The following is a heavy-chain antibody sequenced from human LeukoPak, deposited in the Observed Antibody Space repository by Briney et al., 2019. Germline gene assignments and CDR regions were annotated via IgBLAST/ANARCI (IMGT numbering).Heavy chain of an antibody. V-gene: IGHV4-59*01. CDR1: GGSISSYY. D-gene: IGHD3-10*01. CDR3: ARDYYGHIYGMDV. Sequence: SETLSLTCTVSGGSISSYYWSWIRQPPGKGLEWIGYIYYSGSTNYNPSLKSRVTISVDTSKNQFSLKLSSVTAADTAVYYCARDYYGHIYGMDVWGQGTTVTVS. CDR2: IYYSGST. J-gene: IGHJ6*02.